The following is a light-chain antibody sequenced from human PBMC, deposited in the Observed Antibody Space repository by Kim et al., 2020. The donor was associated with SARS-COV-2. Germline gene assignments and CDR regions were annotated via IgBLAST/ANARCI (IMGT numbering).Light chain of an antibody. CDR1: KLGNKY. CDR3: QTWDSHTFV. CDR2: QDD. Sequence: VTPGQTVRLTCSGDKLGNKYAYWYQQKPGQSPVLVIYQDDKRPSAIPERFSGSNSGDTATLTISGTQPMDEGDYYCQTWDSHTFVFGGGTRSPS. V-gene: IGLV3-1*01. J-gene: IGLJ1*01.